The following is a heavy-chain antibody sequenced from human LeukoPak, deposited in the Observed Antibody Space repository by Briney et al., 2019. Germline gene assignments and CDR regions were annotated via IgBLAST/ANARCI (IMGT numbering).Heavy chain of an antibody. V-gene: IGHV3-48*01. CDR2: ISSSSNTI. Sequence: GGSLRLSCAASGFTFSTYSMTWVRQAPGKGLEWISYISSSSNTIYYTNSVKGRFIVSRDNAKNSLYLQMSSLRAEDTAVYYCARDRPRYFEYWGQGTLVTVSP. J-gene: IGHJ4*02. CDR3: ARDRPRYFEY. CDR1: GFTFSTYS.